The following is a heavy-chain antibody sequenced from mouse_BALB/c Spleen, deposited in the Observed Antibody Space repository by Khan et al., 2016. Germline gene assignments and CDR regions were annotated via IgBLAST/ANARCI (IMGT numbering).Heavy chain of an antibody. CDR3: ARWDGNYVPFAY. V-gene: IGHV1S135*01. Sequence: EVKLLESGPELVKPGASVKVSCKGSGYAFTTYNMYWVKQSHGKSLEWIGYIDPYNGVSSYNQKFKDKATLTVDESSSTAYMHLNSLTSEDSAVYYCARWDGNYVPFAYWGQGTLVTVSA. CDR2: IDPYNGVS. J-gene: IGHJ3*01. D-gene: IGHD2-1*01. CDR1: GYAFTTYN.